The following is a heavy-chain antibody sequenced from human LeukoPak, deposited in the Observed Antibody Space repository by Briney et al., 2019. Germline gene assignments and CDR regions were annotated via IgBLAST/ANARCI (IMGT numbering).Heavy chain of an antibody. CDR1: GGSISSYY. Sequence: PSETLSLTCTVSGGSISSYYWNWIRQPPGKGLEWIGEINHSGSTNYNPSLKSRVTISVDTSKNQFSLKLSSVTAADTAVYYCASRGRSSGSPLWSQGTLATVSS. CDR3: ASRGRSSGSPL. J-gene: IGHJ4*02. CDR2: INHSGST. V-gene: IGHV4-34*01. D-gene: IGHD3-10*01.